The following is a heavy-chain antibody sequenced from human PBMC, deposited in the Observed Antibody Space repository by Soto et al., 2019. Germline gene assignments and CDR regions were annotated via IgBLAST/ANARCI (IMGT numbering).Heavy chain of an antibody. D-gene: IGHD6-25*01. CDR3: AGQTFTIAAASYGRSNWFDP. J-gene: IGHJ5*02. Sequence: PSETMSLACTASGGSITCSSHSWGWVRQPPGKGLEWIGTIYFTGNTYYTPSLKSRLTMSIDTSKNEFSLRLNSVTAADTAVYYCAGQTFTIAAASYGRSNWFDPWGPGTLVTVSS. CDR1: GGSITCSSHS. V-gene: IGHV4-39*01. CDR2: IYFTGNT.